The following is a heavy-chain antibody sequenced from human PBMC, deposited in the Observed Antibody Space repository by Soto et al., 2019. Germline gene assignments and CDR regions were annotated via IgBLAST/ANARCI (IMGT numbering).Heavy chain of an antibody. D-gene: IGHD3-22*01. J-gene: IGHJ4*02. V-gene: IGHV4-30-2*01. CDR1: GGSINSGGYS. CDR3: ARESDSSGPAH. CDR2: IYHTGTT. Sequence: SETLSLTCTVSGGSINSGGYSWTWIRQPPGKGLEWIGFIYHTGTTYYNPSLKSRVTISVDRSKNQFSLKLSSVTAADTAVYYCARESDSSGPAHWGQGTLVTVSS.